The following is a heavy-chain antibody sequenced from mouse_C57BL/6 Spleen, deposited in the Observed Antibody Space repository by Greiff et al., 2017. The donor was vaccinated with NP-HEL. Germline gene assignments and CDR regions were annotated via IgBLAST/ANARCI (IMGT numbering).Heavy chain of an antibody. CDR3: TIITTVVADY. V-gene: IGHV14-4*01. D-gene: IGHD1-1*01. J-gene: IGHJ2*01. CDR2: IDPENGDT. CDR1: GFNIKDDY. Sequence: EVQVVESGAELVRPGASVKLSCTASGFNIKDDYMHWVKQRPEQGLEWIGWIDPENGDTEYASKFQGKATITADTSSNTAYLQLSSLTSEDTAVYYCTIITTVVADYWGQGTTLTVSS.